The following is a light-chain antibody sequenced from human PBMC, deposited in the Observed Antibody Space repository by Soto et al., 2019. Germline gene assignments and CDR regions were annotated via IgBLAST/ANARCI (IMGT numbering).Light chain of an antibody. CDR3: QQSYSTPLA. V-gene: IGKV1-39*01. J-gene: IGKJ4*01. CDR1: QTVNNY. CDR2: AVS. Sequence: IQMTQSPSSLSASVGDRITITCRASQTVNNYLSWYQQKSEKAPKLLIQAVSSLQSGVPSRFSGSGSGTDFTLTISSLQPEDSATYYCQQSYSTPLAFGGGTKVEIK.